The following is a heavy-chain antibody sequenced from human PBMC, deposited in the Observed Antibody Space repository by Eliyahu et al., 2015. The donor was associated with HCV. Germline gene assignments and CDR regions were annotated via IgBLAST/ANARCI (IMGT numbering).Heavy chain of an antibody. CDR3: ARDACTGGSCFPWDYYNGMDV. Sequence: QVHLQESGPGLVXPSETLSLTCKVSGCFLXGSGSYWGXIRXPPGKGLXWIGXIYDSGTTHANPSLKSRVTISVDTSKNQFXLKVRSMSAADSAVYYCARDACTGGSCFPWDYYNGMDVWGQGTTVTVS. CDR2: IYDSGTT. J-gene: IGHJ6*02. V-gene: IGHV4-39*07. D-gene: IGHD2-15*01. CDR1: GCFLXGSGSY.